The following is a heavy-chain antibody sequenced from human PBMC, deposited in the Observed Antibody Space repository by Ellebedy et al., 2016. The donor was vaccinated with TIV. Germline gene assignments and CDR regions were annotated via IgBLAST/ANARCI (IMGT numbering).Heavy chain of an antibody. D-gene: IGHD1-26*01. Sequence: GESLKISXAASGFTFSSYGMHWVRQAPGKGLEWVAVIWYDGSNKYYADSVKDRFTIPRDNSKNTLYLQMNSLRAEDTAVYYCARGRLGGSYFYWGQGTLVTVSS. CDR3: ARGRLGGSYFY. CDR1: GFTFSSYG. V-gene: IGHV3-33*01. CDR2: IWYDGSNK. J-gene: IGHJ4*02.